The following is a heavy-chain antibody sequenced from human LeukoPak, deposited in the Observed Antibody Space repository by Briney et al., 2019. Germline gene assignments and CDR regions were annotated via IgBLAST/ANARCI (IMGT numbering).Heavy chain of an antibody. Sequence: ASVKVSCKASGYTFTSYGISWMRQAPGQGLEWMGWISAYNGNTNYAQKLQGRVTMTTDTSTSTAYMELRSLRSDDTAVYYCARDKMPYWSSTSCRLNWFDPWGQGTLVTVSS. CDR3: ARDKMPYWSSTSCRLNWFDP. CDR2: ISAYNGNT. D-gene: IGHD2-2*01. J-gene: IGHJ5*02. V-gene: IGHV1-18*01. CDR1: GYTFTSYG.